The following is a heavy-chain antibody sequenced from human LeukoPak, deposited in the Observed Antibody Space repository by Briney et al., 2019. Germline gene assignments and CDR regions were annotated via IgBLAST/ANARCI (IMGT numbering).Heavy chain of an antibody. J-gene: IGHJ4*02. CDR1: GFTFSSYG. CDR3: AKDRITYYYDSSGYTFDY. V-gene: IGHV3-30*02. CDR2: IRYDGSNK. D-gene: IGHD3-22*01. Sequence: GGSLRLSCAASGFTFSSYGMHWVRQAPGKGLEWVAFIRYDGSNKYYADSVKSRFTISRDNSKNTLYLQMNSLRAEDTAVYYYAKDRITYYYDSSGYTFDYWGQGTLVTVSS.